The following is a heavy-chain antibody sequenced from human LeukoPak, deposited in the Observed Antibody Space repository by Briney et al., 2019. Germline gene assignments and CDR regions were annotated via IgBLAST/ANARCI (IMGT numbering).Heavy chain of an antibody. J-gene: IGHJ6*03. V-gene: IGHV5-51*01. Sequence: GESLKIFCKGSGYSFASSWIGWVRQMPRKGLEWMGIIYPDGSDTRSSPSFEGQITISVDKSISTAYLQWSSLTASDTAVYYCARHGHCTNGVCYSNYYYHMDVWGKGTTVTVSS. D-gene: IGHD2-8*01. CDR2: IYPDGSDT. CDR1: GYSFASSW. CDR3: ARHGHCTNGVCYSNYYYHMDV.